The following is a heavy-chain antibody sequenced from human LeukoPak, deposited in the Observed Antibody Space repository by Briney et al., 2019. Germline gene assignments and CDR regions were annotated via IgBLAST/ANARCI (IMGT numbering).Heavy chain of an antibody. CDR1: GGSFSGYY. Sequence: SETLSLTCAVYGGSFSGYYWSWIRQPPGKGLEWIGEINHSGSTNYNPSLKSRVTISVDTSKNQFSLKLSSVTAADPAVYYCARGKPPGDLIVVVPAADYYMDVWGKGTTVTISS. D-gene: IGHD2-2*01. CDR2: INHSGST. V-gene: IGHV4-34*01. J-gene: IGHJ6*03. CDR3: ARGKPPGDLIVVVPAADYYMDV.